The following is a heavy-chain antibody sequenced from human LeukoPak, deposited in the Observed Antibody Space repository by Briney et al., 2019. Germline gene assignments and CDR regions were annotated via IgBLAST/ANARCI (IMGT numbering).Heavy chain of an antibody. CDR3: ARHLTLITAGTSPDY. CDR1: GFPLSSYA. J-gene: IGHJ4*02. D-gene: IGHD1/OR15-1a*01. Sequence: PGGSLRLSCAAFGFPLSSYAMSWVRQAPGKGLEWVSAASSSDAGTHYADSVKGRFTISRDNSNSMLYLEMNSLRADDTAVYYCARHLTLITAGTSPDYWGQGTLVTVSS. CDR2: ASSSDAGT. V-gene: IGHV3-23*01.